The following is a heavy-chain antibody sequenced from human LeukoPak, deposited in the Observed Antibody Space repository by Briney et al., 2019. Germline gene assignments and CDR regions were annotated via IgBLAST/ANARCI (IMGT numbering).Heavy chain of an antibody. V-gene: IGHV4-59*08. CDR3: ARQNYCGGDCFDY. D-gene: IGHD2-21*01. J-gene: IGHJ4*02. Sequence: SETLSLTCTVSGGSISSYYWSWIRQPPGKGLQWIGYINYSGSTNYNPSLKSRVTISVDTSKNQFSLKLSSVTAADTVVYYCARQNYCGGDCFDYWGQGTLVTVSS. CDR1: GGSISSYY. CDR2: INYSGST.